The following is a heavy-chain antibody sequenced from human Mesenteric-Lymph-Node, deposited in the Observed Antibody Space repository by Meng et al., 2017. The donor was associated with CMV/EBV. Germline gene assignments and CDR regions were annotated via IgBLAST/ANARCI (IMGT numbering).Heavy chain of an antibody. CDR2: ISAYNGRT. V-gene: IGHV1-18*01. CDR3: ARDHDYDSLTRDWARGNSNCGMDV. CDR1: GYTFSSSG. D-gene: IGHD3-9*01. J-gene: IGHJ6*02. Sequence: ASVKVSCKASGYTFSSSGLSWVRQAPGQGLEWMGWISAYNGRTTYAQNLQDRVIMTTDTSTSTAYMEVRSLKSDDTAVYYCARDHDYDSLTRDWARGNSNCGMDVWGQGTTVTVSS.